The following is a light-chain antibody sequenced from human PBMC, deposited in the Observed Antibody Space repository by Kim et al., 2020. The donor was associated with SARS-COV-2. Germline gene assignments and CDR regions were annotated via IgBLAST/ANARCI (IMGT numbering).Light chain of an antibody. CDR3: QKYNSAPHT. J-gene: IGKJ3*01. CDR1: QGIRNY. V-gene: IGKV1-27*01. Sequence: DIQMTQSPSALSASVGDRVTITCRASQGIRNYLAWYQQKPGKVPRLLIYATSTLQSGVPSRFSGSGFGTDFTLAIGSLQPEDVATYYCQKYNSAPHTLGPGTKVEI. CDR2: ATS.